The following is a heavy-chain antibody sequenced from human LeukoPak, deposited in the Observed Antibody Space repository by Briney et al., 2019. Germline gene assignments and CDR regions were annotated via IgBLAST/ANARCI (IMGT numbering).Heavy chain of an antibody. Sequence: SETLSLTCTVSGGSISSYYWSWIRQPPGKGLEWIGYIYYSGSTNYNPSLKNRVTISVDTSKNQFSLKLSSVTAADTAVYYCASARDYDFWSGYSMDVWGKGTTVTVSS. V-gene: IGHV4-59*01. J-gene: IGHJ6*03. CDR1: GGSISSYY. D-gene: IGHD3-3*01. CDR3: ASARDYDFWSGYSMDV. CDR2: IYYSGST.